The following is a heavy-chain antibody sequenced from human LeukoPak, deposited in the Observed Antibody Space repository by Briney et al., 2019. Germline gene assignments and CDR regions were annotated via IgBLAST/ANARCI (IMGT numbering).Heavy chain of an antibody. Sequence: ASVKVSCKASGYTFTGYYMHWVRQAPGQGLEWMGWINPNSGGTNYAQKLQGRVTMTRDTSISTAYMELSRLRSDDTAVYYCARDSGGYYLDYGMDVWGQGTTATVSS. CDR1: GYTFTGYY. CDR3: ARDSGGYYLDYGMDV. D-gene: IGHD3-22*01. V-gene: IGHV1-2*02. CDR2: INPNSGGT. J-gene: IGHJ6*02.